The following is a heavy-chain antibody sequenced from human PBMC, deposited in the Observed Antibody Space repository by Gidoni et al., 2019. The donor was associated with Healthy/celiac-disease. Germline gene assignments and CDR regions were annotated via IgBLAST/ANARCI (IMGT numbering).Heavy chain of an antibody. Sequence: QVQLVQSGAEGKKPGASVKVSCKASGYTFTSEYMHWVRQAPGQVLEWMGTINPSGCSPSYAHKFQGTVTMTRDTSTSTVYMERSSLRSEDTAVYYCARAVGYCSSTSCYEHYYGMDVWGQGTTVTVSS. J-gene: IGHJ6*02. D-gene: IGHD2-2*01. CDR1: GYTFTSEY. CDR3: ARAVGYCSSTSCYEHYYGMDV. CDR2: INPSGCSP. V-gene: IGHV1-46*01.